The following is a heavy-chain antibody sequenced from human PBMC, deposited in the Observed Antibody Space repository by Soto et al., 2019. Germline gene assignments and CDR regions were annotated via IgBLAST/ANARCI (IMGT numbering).Heavy chain of an antibody. D-gene: IGHD2-21*02. Sequence: GESLKISCKGSGYSFTSYWIGWVRQMPGKGLEWMGIIYPGDSDTRYSPSFQGQVTISADKSISTAYLQWSSLKDSDTAMYYCARGLYCGGDCYSDHFDYWGQGTLVTVSS. V-gene: IGHV5-51*01. CDR1: GYSFTSYW. CDR3: ARGLYCGGDCYSDHFDY. CDR2: IYPGDSDT. J-gene: IGHJ4*02.